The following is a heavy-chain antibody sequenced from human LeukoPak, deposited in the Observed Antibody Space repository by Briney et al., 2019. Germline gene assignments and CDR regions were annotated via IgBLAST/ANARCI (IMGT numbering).Heavy chain of an antibody. D-gene: IGHD3-16*02. CDR1: GGSISSYY. CDR3: ARTSYSYPLDY. CDR2: IYYSGST. J-gene: IGHJ4*02. V-gene: IGHV4-59*01. Sequence: SETLSLTCTVSGGSISSYYWSWIRLPPGKGLEWIGYIYYSGSTNYNPSLKSRVTISVDTSKNQFSLKLSSVTAADTAVYYCARTSYSYPLDYWGQGTLVTVSS.